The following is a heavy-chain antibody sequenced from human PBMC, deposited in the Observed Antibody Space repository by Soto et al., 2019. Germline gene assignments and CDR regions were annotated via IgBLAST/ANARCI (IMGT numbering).Heavy chain of an antibody. D-gene: IGHD6-13*01. J-gene: IGHJ5*02. CDR1: GGSISSYE. CDR2: IYYSGST. CDR3: ARDRGVAAGTYPLGP. Sequence: SQTLSLTCTVSGGSISSYEWRLIRQPPGKGLECIWYIYYSGSTNYNPSLRSRVTISVDTAKNQFSMKLRSVTAADTAVYYCARDRGVAAGTYPLGPWAQGALVNVSS. V-gene: IGHV4-59*01.